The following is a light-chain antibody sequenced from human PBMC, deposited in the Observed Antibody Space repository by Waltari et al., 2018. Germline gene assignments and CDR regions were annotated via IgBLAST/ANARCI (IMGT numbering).Light chain of an antibody. Sequence: DIVMTQSPESLAVSLGERATINCRASQRVLYSSNNKNYLAWYQHKPGQAPKLLIYGASTRESGVPDRFSGSGSGTDFTLTISGLQVEDVAVYYCQQHYSSPWTFGQGTKVEI. CDR1: QRVLYSSNNKNY. CDR2: GAS. CDR3: QQHYSSPWT. J-gene: IGKJ1*01. V-gene: IGKV4-1*01.